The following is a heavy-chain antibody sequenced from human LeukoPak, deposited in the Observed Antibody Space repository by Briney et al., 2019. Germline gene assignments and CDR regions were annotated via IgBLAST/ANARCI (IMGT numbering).Heavy chain of an antibody. Sequence: GGSLRLSCAASGFSFSKNDMHWVHQRTGKGLEWVSGIGSTGDTNYLGSVKGRFTISRETAKNSLYLQMNSLRAEDTAVYYCASRTSWYYGLDVWGQGTTVTVSS. CDR3: ASRTSWYYGLDV. D-gene: IGHD1-1*01. CDR2: IGSTGDT. J-gene: IGHJ6*02. CDR1: GFSFSKND. V-gene: IGHV3-13*01.